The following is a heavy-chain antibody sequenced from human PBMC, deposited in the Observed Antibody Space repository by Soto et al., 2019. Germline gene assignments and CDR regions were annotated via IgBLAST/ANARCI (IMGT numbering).Heavy chain of an antibody. J-gene: IGHJ5*02. CDR3: ATSYDTGFDP. D-gene: IGHD3-9*01. Sequence: QLQLMQSGGEARNPGASVKVSCEASGYEFSSYAISWLRQAPGQGLEWMGLITPNSGYTNYAQKFQGRLILTTDIPSSTAYMELTSLTYDDTAMYYCATSYDTGFDPWGQGTLVSVS. CDR2: ITPNSGYT. CDR1: GYEFSSYA. V-gene: IGHV1-18*01.